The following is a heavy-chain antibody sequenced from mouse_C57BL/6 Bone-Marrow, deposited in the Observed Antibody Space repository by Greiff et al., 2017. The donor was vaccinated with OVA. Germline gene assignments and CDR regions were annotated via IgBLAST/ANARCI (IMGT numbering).Heavy chain of an antibody. V-gene: IGHV2-2*01. CDR1: GFSFTSYG. CDR3: ARLGLYDGYYFWFAY. CDR2: IWSGGST. Sequence: VQLQESGPGLVQPSQSLSITCTVSGFSFTSYGVHWVRQSPGKGLEWLGVIWSGGSTDYNAAFISRLSISKDNSKSQVFFKMNSLQADDTAIYYCARLGLYDGYYFWFAYWGQGTLVTASA. D-gene: IGHD2-3*01. J-gene: IGHJ3*01.